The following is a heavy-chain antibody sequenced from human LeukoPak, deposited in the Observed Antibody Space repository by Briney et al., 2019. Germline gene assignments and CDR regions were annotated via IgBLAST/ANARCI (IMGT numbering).Heavy chain of an antibody. D-gene: IGHD3-22*01. J-gene: IGHJ4*02. V-gene: IGHV4-34*01. Sequence: SETLSLTCAVYGGSFGGYYWTWIRQSPGKGPEWIGEINHSGSTNYNPSLKRRVFMSVDTAKDQFSLKLNSVSAADTAVYYCARGGYFDSSGYPNPLDYWGQGTLVTVSS. CDR2: INHSGST. CDR3: ARGGYFDSSGYPNPLDY. CDR1: GGSFGGYY.